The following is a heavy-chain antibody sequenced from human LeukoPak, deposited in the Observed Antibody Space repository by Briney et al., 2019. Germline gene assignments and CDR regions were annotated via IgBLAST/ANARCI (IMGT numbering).Heavy chain of an antibody. V-gene: IGHV1-18*04. J-gene: IGHJ4*02. CDR2: SAYNGNT. Sequence: ASVTVSCTTSGYTFTVHFIHWVRQAPGQGLEWMGNSAYNGNTNYTQKFQDRVTMTTDTSTSTAYMALRSLRSDATAAYYCARYNSMFRGVTTSDYWGQGTLVTVSS. D-gene: IGHD3-10*01. CDR1: GYTFTVHF. CDR3: ARYNSMFRGVTTSDY.